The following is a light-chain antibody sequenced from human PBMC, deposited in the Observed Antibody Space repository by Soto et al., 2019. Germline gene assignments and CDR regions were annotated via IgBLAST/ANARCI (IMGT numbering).Light chain of an antibody. V-gene: IGKV1-13*02. CDR3: QQFNSYPLMYT. CDR2: DAS. CDR1: QGISSA. Sequence: AIQLTQSPSSLSASVGDRVTITCRASQGISSALAWYQQKPGKATKLLIYDASSLESGVPSRFSGSGSGTDFTLTISSLQPEDFATYYCQQFNSYPLMYTFGQGTKLEIK. J-gene: IGKJ2*01.